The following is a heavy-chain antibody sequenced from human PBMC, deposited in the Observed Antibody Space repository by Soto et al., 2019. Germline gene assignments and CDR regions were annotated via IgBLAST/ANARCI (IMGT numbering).Heavy chain of an antibody. V-gene: IGHV3-23*01. CDR1: GFTFSSYA. Sequence: GGSLRLSCAASGFTFSSYAMSWVRQAPGKGLEGVSGISGSGGSTYYADSVKCRFTIARDNSKNTLYLQMNSLRADDTAVYYCAKVMVKNWFDPWGQGTLVTVSS. CDR2: ISGSGGST. CDR3: AKVMVKNWFDP. J-gene: IGHJ5*02. D-gene: IGHD5-18*01.